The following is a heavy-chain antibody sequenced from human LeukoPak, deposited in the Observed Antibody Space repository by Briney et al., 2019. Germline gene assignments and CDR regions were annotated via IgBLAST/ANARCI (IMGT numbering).Heavy chain of an antibody. CDR1: GFTFSSYA. CDR2: ISYDGSNK. CDR3: AMVAVGSSEYFQH. Sequence: QPERSLRLSCAASGFTFSSYAMHWVRQAPGKGLEWVAVISYDGSNKYYADSVKGRFTISRDNSKNTLYLQMNSLRAEDTAVYYCAMVAVGSSEYFQHWGQGTLVTVSS. J-gene: IGHJ1*01. D-gene: IGHD2-15*01. V-gene: IGHV3-30-3*01.